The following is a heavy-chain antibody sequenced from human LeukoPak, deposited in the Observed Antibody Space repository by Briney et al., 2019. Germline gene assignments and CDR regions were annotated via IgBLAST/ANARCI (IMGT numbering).Heavy chain of an antibody. V-gene: IGHV4-61*02. CDR1: GGSISSGSYY. D-gene: IGHD4/OR15-4a*01. CDR2: IYTSGST. J-gene: IGHJ3*02. CDR3: ARGGAYGGRDAFDI. Sequence: PSETLSLTCTVSGGSISSGSYYWSWIRQPAGKGLEWIGRIYTSGSTNYNPSLKSRVTISVDTSKNQFSLKLSSVTAADTAVYYCARGGAYGGRDAFDIWGQGTMVTVSS.